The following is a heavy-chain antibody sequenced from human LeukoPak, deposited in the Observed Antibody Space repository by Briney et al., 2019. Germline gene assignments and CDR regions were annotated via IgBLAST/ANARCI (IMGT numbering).Heavy chain of an antibody. J-gene: IGHJ4*02. CDR2: INHSGST. Sequence: SETLSLTCAVYGGAFSGYYWSWIRKPPGKGLEGIGEINHSGSTNYNPSLKSRVTISVDTSKNQFSLKLSSVTAADTAVYYCARNVGYYYGSGSYRDYWGQGTLVTVSS. CDR3: ARNVGYYYGSGSYRDY. V-gene: IGHV4-34*01. D-gene: IGHD3-10*01. CDR1: GGAFSGYY.